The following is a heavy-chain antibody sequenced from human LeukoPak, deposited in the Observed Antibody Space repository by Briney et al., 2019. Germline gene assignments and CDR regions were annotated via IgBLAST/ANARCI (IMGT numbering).Heavy chain of an antibody. V-gene: IGHV4-59*08. CDR1: GGSISSYY. Sequence: SETLSLTCTVSGGSISSYYWSWIRQPPGKGLEWIGYIYYSGSTNYNPSLKSRVTISVDTSKNQFSLKLSSVTAADTAVYYCATQIVVPAATLTPDDAFDIWGQGTMVTVSS. CDR3: ATQIVVPAATLTPDDAFDI. D-gene: IGHD2-2*01. J-gene: IGHJ3*02. CDR2: IYYSGST.